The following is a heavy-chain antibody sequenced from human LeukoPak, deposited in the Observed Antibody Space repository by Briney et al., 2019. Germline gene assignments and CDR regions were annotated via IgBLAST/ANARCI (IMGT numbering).Heavy chain of an antibody. CDR3: ASILFYDYVWGSYREYYFDY. Sequence: SETLSLTCAVSGYSISSGCYWGWIRQPPGKGLEWIGSIYHSGSTYYNPSLKSRVTISVDTSKNQFSLKLSSVTAADTAVYYCASILFYDYVWGSYREYYFDYWGQGTLVTVSS. V-gene: IGHV4-38-2*01. D-gene: IGHD3-16*02. J-gene: IGHJ4*02. CDR2: IYHSGST. CDR1: GYSISSGCY.